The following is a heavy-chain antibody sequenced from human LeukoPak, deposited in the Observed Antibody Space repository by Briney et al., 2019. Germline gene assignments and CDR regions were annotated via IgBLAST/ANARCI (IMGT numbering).Heavy chain of an antibody. Sequence: GGSPRLSCAASGFTFSSYEMNWVRQAPGKGLEWVSYISSSGSTIYYADSVKGRFTISRDNAKNSLYLQMNSLRAEDTAVYYCARDPDYGDYGDYWGQGTLVTVSS. CDR3: ARDPDYGDYGDY. D-gene: IGHD4-17*01. V-gene: IGHV3-48*03. CDR2: ISSSGSTI. CDR1: GFTFSSYE. J-gene: IGHJ4*02.